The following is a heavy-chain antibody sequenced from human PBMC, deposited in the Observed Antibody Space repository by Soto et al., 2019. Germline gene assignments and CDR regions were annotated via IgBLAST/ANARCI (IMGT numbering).Heavy chain of an antibody. V-gene: IGHV3-73*02. D-gene: IGHD2-15*01. Sequence: EVQLVQSGGGLVQPGGSLKLSCAASGFTFSGSTVHWIRQASGEGLQWDGRIRSKANDYATTYIASVKGRFTISRDDSRNTAYLQMSDLKTEDTAVYYCTGGYCTGGTRYSGYFQHWGQGALVTVFS. CDR2: IRSKANDYAT. J-gene: IGHJ1*01. CDR1: GFTFSGST. CDR3: TGGYCTGGTRYSGYFQH.